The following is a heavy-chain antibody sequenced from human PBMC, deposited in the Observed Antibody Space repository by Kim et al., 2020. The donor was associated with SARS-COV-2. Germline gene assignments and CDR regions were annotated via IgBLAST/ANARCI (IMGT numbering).Heavy chain of an antibody. V-gene: IGHV1-46*01. CDR3: AGVLDDYYDSSGPYTDAFDI. Sequence: ASVKVSCKASGYTFTSYYMHWVRQAPGQGLEWMGIINPSGGSTSYAQKFQGRVTMTRDTSTSTVYMELSSLRSEDTAVYYCAGVLDDYYDSSGPYTDAFDIWGQGTMVTVSS. CDR1: GYTFTSYY. CDR2: INPSGGST. J-gene: IGHJ3*02. D-gene: IGHD3-22*01.